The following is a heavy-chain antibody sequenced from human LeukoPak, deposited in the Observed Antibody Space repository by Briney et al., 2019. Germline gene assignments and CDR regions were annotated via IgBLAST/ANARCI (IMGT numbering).Heavy chain of an antibody. CDR3: AKDLGVGYSSSWHSPDIDGY. V-gene: IGHV3-30*02. J-gene: IGHJ4*02. CDR2: IRYDGSNK. CDR1: GFTFSSYA. D-gene: IGHD6-13*01. Sequence: GGSLRLSCAASGFTFSSYAMIWVRQAPGKGLEWVAFIRYDGSNKYYADSVKGRFTISRDNSKNTLYVQMNSLRAEDTAVYYCAKDLGVGYSSSWHSPDIDGYWGQGTLVTVSS.